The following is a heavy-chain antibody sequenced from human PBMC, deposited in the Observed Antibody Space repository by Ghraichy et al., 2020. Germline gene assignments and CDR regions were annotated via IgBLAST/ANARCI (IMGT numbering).Heavy chain of an antibody. D-gene: IGHD3-9*01. Sequence: SETLSLTCAVSGYSISSGYYWGWIRQPPGKGLEWIGSIYHSGSTYYNPSLKSRVTISVDTSKNQFSLKLSSVTAADTAVYYCARGTYELRYFDWLTTGDYYYGMDVWGQGTTVTVSS. J-gene: IGHJ6*02. CDR2: IYHSGST. CDR1: GYSISSGYY. CDR3: ARGTYELRYFDWLTTGDYYYGMDV. V-gene: IGHV4-38-2*01.